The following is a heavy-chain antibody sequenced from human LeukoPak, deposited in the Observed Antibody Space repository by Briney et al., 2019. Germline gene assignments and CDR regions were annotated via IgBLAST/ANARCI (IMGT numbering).Heavy chain of an antibody. CDR1: GFTFSSYE. Sequence: PGGSLRLSCAASGFTFSSYEMNWVRQAPGKGLEWVSYISSSGSTIYYADSVKGRFTISRDNAKNSLYLQMNSLRAEDTAVYYCARGIQLSPEYNWFDPWGQGTLVTVSS. D-gene: IGHD1-14*01. CDR2: ISSSGSTI. J-gene: IGHJ5*02. CDR3: ARGIQLSPEYNWFDP. V-gene: IGHV3-48*03.